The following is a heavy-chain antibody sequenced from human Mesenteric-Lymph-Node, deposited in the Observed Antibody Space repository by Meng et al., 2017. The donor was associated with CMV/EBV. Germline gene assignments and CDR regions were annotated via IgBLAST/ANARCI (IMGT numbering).Heavy chain of an antibody. V-gene: IGHV3-66*02. CDR2: IYGVAPT. D-gene: IGHD6-19*01. CDR3: ARDYSSTWPDDAFDI. CDR1: GFIVNKYY. Sequence: GESLKISCAASGFIVNKYYMNWVRQAPGKGLEWVSVIYGVAPTDYTEYADSVKGRFTLSRDNSKNTLFLQMNNLRSEDTGVYYCARDYSSTWPDDAFDIWGHGTMVTVSS. J-gene: IGHJ3*02.